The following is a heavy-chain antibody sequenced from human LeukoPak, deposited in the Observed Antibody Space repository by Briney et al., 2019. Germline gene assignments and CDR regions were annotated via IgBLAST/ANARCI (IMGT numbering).Heavy chain of an antibody. CDR2: INHSGST. Sequence: SETLSLTCAVYGGSFSGYYWSWIRQPPGKGLEWIGEINHSGSTNYNPSLKSRVTISVDTSKNQFSLKLSSVTAADTAVYYCARDTDFIIDYWGQGTLVTVSS. J-gene: IGHJ4*02. CDR3: ARDTDFIIDY. D-gene: IGHD3-3*01. V-gene: IGHV4-34*01. CDR1: GGSFSGYY.